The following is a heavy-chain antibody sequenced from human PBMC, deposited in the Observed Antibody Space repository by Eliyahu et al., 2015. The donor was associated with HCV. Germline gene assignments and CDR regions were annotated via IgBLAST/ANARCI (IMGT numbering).Heavy chain of an antibody. CDR3: ASLMTTETTPGY. D-gene: IGHD4-17*01. CDR2: VSSSSSYI. CDR1: GFTFSSYG. J-gene: IGHJ4*02. Sequence: EVQLVESGGGLVKPGGSLRLSCVASGFTFSSYGMSWVRQAPGKGLEWVASVSSSSSYIYYADSVKGRFTISRDNAKDSLYLQMNSLRVEDTAVYYCASLMTTETTPGYWGQGTLVTVSS. V-gene: IGHV3-21*02.